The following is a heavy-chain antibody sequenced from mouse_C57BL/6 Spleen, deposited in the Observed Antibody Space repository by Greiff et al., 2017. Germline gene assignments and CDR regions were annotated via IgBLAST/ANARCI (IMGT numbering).Heavy chain of an antibody. J-gene: IGHJ2*01. CDR1: GYTFTSYW. CDR3: ARRGLASYFDY. D-gene: IGHD6-1*01. CDR2: IHPNSGST. V-gene: IGHV1-64*01. Sequence: QVHVKQPGAELVKPGASVKLSCKASGYTFTSYWMHWVKQRPGQGLEWIGMIHPNSGSTNYNEKFKSKATLTVDKSSSTAYMQLSSLTSEDSAVYYCARRGLASYFDYWGQGTTLTVSS.